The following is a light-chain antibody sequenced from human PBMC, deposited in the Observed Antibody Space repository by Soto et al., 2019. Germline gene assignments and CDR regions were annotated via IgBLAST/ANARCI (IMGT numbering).Light chain of an antibody. CDR2: GSS. CDR1: RRISSDY. J-gene: IGKJ2*01. Sequence: EVVLTQSPATLSLSPGERATLSCRPSRRISSDYLAWYQQQPGQAPRLLIYGSSRRATAIPDRFTGSVSGTDFALIISRIEPEDFAVYFFLQCGNSPLTFGQGTRLEIK. V-gene: IGKV3-20*01. CDR3: LQCGNSPLT.